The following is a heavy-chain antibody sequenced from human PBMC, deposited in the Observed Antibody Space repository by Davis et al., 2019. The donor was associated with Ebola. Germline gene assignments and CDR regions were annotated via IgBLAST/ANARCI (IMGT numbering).Heavy chain of an antibody. V-gene: IGHV5-51*01. Sequence: GESLKISCQGSGYTFSTYWIGWVRQMPGKGLEWVAIIDPGDSDARYNPSFQGQVTISADESITTAYLQWSSLKASDTAIYYCARQLLFTFGGAPVGAFDTWGHGTLVTVSS. CDR2: IDPGDSDA. CDR1: GYTFSTYW. CDR3: ARQLLFTFGGAPVGAFDT. D-gene: IGHD3-16*01. J-gene: IGHJ3*02.